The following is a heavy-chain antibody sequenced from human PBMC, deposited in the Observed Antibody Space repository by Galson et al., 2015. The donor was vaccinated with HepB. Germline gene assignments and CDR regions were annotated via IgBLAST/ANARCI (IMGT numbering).Heavy chain of an antibody. CDR3: ARDLFGYIGF. CDR1: GYTFTTYY. D-gene: IGHD5-24*01. CDR2: TNPSGGST. Sequence: SVKVSCKASGYTFTTYYIHWVRQAPGQGLEWMGMTNPSGGSTTYAQKFQGRVTMTRDTSTSTVYMELSSLRSEDTAVYFCARDLFGYIGFWGQGTLVTVSS. J-gene: IGHJ4*02. V-gene: IGHV1-46*01.